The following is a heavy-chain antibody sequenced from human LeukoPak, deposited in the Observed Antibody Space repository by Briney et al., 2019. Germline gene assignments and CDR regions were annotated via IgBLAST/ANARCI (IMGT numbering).Heavy chain of an antibody. V-gene: IGHV3-48*03. CDR2: ISDTPNTM. CDR1: GFTFSSYE. CDR3: AREYTGSEYFDY. D-gene: IGHD5-12*01. J-gene: IGHJ4*02. Sequence: GGSLRLSCVASGFTFSSYEMNWVRQAPGKGLEWVSYISDTPNTMYYADSVKGRFTISRDNAKNSLFLQMNSLRVDDTAVYHCAREYTGSEYFDYWGQGTLVTVSS.